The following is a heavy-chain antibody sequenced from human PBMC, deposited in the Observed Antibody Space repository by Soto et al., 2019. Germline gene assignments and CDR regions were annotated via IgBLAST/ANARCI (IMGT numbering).Heavy chain of an antibody. CDR2: TSYDGSNE. CDR3: AKDIAAAGFPPYYYGMDV. CDR1: GFTFSSYA. J-gene: IGHJ6*02. Sequence: QVQLVESGGGVVQPGRSLRLSCAASGFTFSSYAMQWVRQAPGKGLEWVAVTSYDGSNEYYADYVKGRFIVSRDNSKNTLYLQMNRLGAEDTAVYYCAKDIAAAGFPPYYYGMDVWGQGTAVTVSS. V-gene: IGHV3-30*18. D-gene: IGHD6-13*01.